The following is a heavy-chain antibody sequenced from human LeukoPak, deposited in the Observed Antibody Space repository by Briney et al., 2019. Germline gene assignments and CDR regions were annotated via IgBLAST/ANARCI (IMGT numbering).Heavy chain of an antibody. CDR2: ISYDGSNK. CDR1: GFTFSSYA. V-gene: IGHV3-30-3*01. J-gene: IGHJ4*02. CDR3: ARASDHYDTYPDS. Sequence: GGSLRLSCAASGFTFSSYAMHWVRQAPGKGLEWVAVISYDGSNKYYADSVKGRFTISRDNSKNTLYLQMNSLRAEDTAVYYCARASDHYDTYPDSWGQGTLVTVSS. D-gene: IGHD3-22*01.